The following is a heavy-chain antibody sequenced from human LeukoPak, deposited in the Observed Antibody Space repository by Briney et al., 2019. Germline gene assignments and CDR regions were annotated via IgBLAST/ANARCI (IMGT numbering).Heavy chain of an antibody. D-gene: IGHD3-3*01. V-gene: IGHV5-51*01. Sequence: GESLKISCKGSGYSFTSYWIGWVRPMPGKGLEWMGIIYPGDSDTRYSPSFQGQVTISADKSISTAYLQWSSLKASDTAMYYCARDHTYYDFWSGYPAFDIWGQGTMVTVSS. CDR2: IYPGDSDT. CDR3: ARDHTYYDFWSGYPAFDI. J-gene: IGHJ3*02. CDR1: GYSFTSYW.